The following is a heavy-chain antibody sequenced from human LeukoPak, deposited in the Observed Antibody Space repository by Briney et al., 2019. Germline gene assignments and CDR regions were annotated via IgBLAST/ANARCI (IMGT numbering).Heavy chain of an antibody. CDR1: GGSLSGHY. Sequence: SETLSLTCTVSGGSLSGHYWSWIRQPPGKRLEWIGYVSYTGRTKYNPSLQSRVTISIDTSKSQSSLKLTSVTSADTAVYSCARLLDNDISGDPDTFDVWGQGTTVIASS. CDR3: ARLLDNDISGDPDTFDV. D-gene: IGHD3-22*01. V-gene: IGHV4-59*11. CDR2: VSYTGRT. J-gene: IGHJ3*01.